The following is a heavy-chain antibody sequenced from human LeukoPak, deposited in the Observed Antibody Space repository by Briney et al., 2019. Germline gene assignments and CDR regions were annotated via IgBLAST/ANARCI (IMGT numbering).Heavy chain of an antibody. J-gene: IGHJ4*02. D-gene: IGHD5-12*01. CDR1: GFTFSSYA. Sequence: GGSLRLSCAGSGFTFSSYAMSWVRQAPGKGLEWVSGISGRGGTTYYADSVKGRFTISRDNSKNTLYLQMNSLRAEDTAVYYCARELMHTGGYRTSDYWGQGTLVTVSS. CDR3: ARELMHTGGYRTSDY. V-gene: IGHV3-23*01. CDR2: ISGRGGTT.